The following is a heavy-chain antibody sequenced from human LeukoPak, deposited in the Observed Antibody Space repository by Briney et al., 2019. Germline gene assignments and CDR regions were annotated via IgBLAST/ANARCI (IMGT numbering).Heavy chain of an antibody. D-gene: IGHD5-24*01. J-gene: IGHJ4*02. CDR2: ISYDGSGE. CDR3: ARETPRRGETRDGYR. CDR1: GFTFGSYA. Sequence: GGSLRLSCTVSGFTFGSYAMHWVRQAPDKGLEWVAFISYDGSGEYYAGSVKGRFTISRDNPKNLLFLQINSLRVEDTAVYYCARETPRRGETRDGYRWGQGTLVTVSS. V-gene: IGHV3-30-3*01.